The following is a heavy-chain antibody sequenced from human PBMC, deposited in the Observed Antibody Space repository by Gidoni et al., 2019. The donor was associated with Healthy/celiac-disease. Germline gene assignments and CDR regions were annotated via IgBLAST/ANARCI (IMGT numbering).Heavy chain of an antibody. D-gene: IGHD1-1*01. V-gene: IGHV4-34*01. Sequence: QVQLQQWGAGLLKPSETLSLTCAVYGGSFSGYYWSWIRQPPGKGLEWIGEINHSGSTNYNPSLKSRVTISVDTSKNQFSLKLSSVTAADTAVYYCARGSGVGTQRPRRFDYWGQGTLVTVSS. CDR3: ARGSGVGTQRPRRFDY. CDR2: INHSGST. J-gene: IGHJ4*02. CDR1: GGSFSGYY.